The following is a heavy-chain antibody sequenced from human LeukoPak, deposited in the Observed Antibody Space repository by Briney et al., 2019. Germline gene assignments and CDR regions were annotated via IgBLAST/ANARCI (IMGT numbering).Heavy chain of an antibody. V-gene: IGHV4-59*13. J-gene: IGHJ5*02. D-gene: IGHD2-8*01. CDR1: GGSISSYY. Sequence: PSETLSLTCTVSGGSISSYYWSWIRQPPGKVLEWIGYIYYSGSTNYNPSLKSRVTISVDTSKNQFSLKLSSVTAADTAVYYCARGGCTNGVCYLLGRFDPWGQGTLVTVSS. CDR2: IYYSGST. CDR3: ARGGCTNGVCYLLGRFDP.